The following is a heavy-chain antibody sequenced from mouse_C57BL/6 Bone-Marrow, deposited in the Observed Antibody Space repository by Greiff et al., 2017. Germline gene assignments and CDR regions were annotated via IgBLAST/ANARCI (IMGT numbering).Heavy chain of an antibody. CDR3: ARASVHYYAMDY. V-gene: IGHV5-17*01. CDR2: ISSGRSTI. CDR1: GFTFSDYG. J-gene: IGHJ4*01. Sequence: VQLKESGGGLVKPGGSLKLSCAASGFTFSDYGMHWVRQAPEKGLEWVAYISSGRSTIYYADTVKGRFPISRDNAKNTLFLQMTSLRSEDTAMYYCARASVHYYAMDYWGQGTSVTVSS.